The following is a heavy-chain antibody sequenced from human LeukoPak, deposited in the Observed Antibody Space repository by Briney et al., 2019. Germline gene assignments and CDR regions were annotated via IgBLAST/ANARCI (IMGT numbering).Heavy chain of an antibody. J-gene: IGHJ4*02. Sequence: GGSLRLSCAASGFTFSSYSMNWVRQAPGKGLEWVSSISSSSSYIYYADSVKGRFTISRDNAKNSLYLQMNSLRAEDTAVYYCARDADSNSYPDYWGQGTLVTVSS. CDR1: GFTFSSYS. CDR3: ARDADSNSYPDY. CDR2: ISSSSSYI. V-gene: IGHV3-21*01. D-gene: IGHD6-13*01.